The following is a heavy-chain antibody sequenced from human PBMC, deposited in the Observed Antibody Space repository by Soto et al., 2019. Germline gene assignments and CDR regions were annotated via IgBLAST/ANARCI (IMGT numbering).Heavy chain of an antibody. CDR1: GGSISSGGYY. V-gene: IGHV4-31*03. D-gene: IGHD2-8*01. CDR3: ARDRNGMGYYYGMDV. Sequence: QVQLQESGPGLVKPSQTLSLTCTVSGGSISSGGYYWSWIRQHPGKGLEWIGYIYYSGSTYYNPSLKSRVTISVDTSKNQFSLKLSSVTAADTAVYYCARDRNGMGYYYGMDVWGQGTTVTVSS. J-gene: IGHJ6*02. CDR2: IYYSGST.